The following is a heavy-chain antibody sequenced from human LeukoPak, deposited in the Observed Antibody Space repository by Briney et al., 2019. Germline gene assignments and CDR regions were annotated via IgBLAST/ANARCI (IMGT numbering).Heavy chain of an antibody. J-gene: IGHJ4*02. CDR2: IYYSGST. CDR3: ARQKLVATDGLGY. D-gene: IGHD2-15*01. V-gene: IGHV4-59*06. CDR1: GGSISSYY. Sequence: SETLSLTCTVSGGSISSYYWSWIRQPPGKGLEWIGYIYYSGSTYYNPSLKSRVTISVDTSKNQFSLKLSSVTATDTAVYYCARQKLVATDGLGYWGQGTLVTVSS.